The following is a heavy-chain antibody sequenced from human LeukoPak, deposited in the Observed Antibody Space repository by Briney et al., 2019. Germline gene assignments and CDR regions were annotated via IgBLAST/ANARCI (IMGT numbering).Heavy chain of an antibody. V-gene: IGHV4-39*07. D-gene: IGHD2-2*01. Sequence: PSETLSLTCTVSGGSISRSRDYWGWIRQPPGKGLEWIGSIYYSGSTYYNPSLKSRVTMSVDTSKNQFSLKLSSVTAADTAVYYCAGGYCSSTSCYRYYYYYMDVWGKGTTVTISS. CDR2: IYYSGST. CDR3: AGGYCSSTSCYRYYYYYMDV. J-gene: IGHJ6*03. CDR1: GGSISRSRDY.